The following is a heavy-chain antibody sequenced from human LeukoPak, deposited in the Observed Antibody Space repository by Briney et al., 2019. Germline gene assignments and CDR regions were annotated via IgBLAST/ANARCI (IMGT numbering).Heavy chain of an antibody. CDR2: IIPILGIA. J-gene: IGHJ6*02. CDR1: GGTFSGYA. CDR3: ARTQRSIAVAGTFYYYYGMDV. V-gene: IGHV1-69*04. Sequence: SVKVSCKASGGTFSGYAISWVRQAPGQGLEWMGRIIPILGIANYAQKFQGRVTITADKSTSTAYMELSSLRSEDTAVYYCARTQRSIAVAGTFYYYYGMDVWGQGTTVTVSS. D-gene: IGHD6-19*01.